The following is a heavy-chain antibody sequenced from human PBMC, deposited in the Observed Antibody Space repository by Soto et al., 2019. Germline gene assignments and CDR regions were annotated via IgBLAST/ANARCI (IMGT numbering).Heavy chain of an antibody. CDR2: INHSGST. J-gene: IGHJ5*02. D-gene: IGHD6-13*01. V-gene: IGHV4-34*01. CDR1: GESLSGFH. Sequence: SETLSLTCAVYGESLSGFHWNWIRQRPGKGLEWIGEINHSGSTTYSPSLESRVTISRDTSRNQFSLNLSSVTAAYTVPDDCTPGRSTYSTTCHTWLDPWGPGALV. CDR3: TPGRSTYSTTCHTWLDP.